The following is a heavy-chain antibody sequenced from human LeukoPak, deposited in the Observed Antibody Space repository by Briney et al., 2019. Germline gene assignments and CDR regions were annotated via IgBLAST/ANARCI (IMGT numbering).Heavy chain of an antibody. J-gene: IGHJ4*02. CDR3: ARKGGHFDY. Sequence: SETLSLTCTVSGGSISYYYWSWIRQSPGKGLEWIGYIYYNGSTNYNPSLKSRVTVSVDMSKNQFSLKVTSVTAADTAIYYCARKGGHFDYWGQGTLVTVSS. CDR1: GGSISYYY. D-gene: IGHD2-15*01. CDR2: IYYNGST. V-gene: IGHV4-59*01.